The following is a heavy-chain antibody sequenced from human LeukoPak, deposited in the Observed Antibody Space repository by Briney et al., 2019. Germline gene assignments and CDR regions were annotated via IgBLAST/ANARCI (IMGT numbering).Heavy chain of an antibody. Sequence: PSETLSLTCNVSGGSISSYYWTWIRQPAGKGLEWVGLIYTSGGTKNPSLKSRVTISVDTSKNQFSLKLSSVTAADTAVYYCARVYYSSSYDYWYFDLWGRGTLVTVSS. J-gene: IGHJ2*01. CDR3: ARVYYSSSYDYWYFDL. V-gene: IGHV4-4*07. CDR1: GGSISSYY. D-gene: IGHD6-13*01. CDR2: IYTSGGT.